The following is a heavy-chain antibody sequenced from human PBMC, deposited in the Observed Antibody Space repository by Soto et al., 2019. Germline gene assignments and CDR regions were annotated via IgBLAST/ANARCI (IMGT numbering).Heavy chain of an antibody. CDR3: ARDLGYIAAAENDAFDI. J-gene: IGHJ3*02. V-gene: IGHV3-11*01. D-gene: IGHD6-13*01. Sequence: PGGSLRLSCAASGFTFSDYYMSWIRQAPGKGLEWVSYISSSGSTIYYADSVKGRFTISRDNAKNSLYLQMNSLRAEDTAVYYCARDLGYIAAAENDAFDIWGQGTMVTVSS. CDR1: GFTFSDYY. CDR2: ISSSGSTI.